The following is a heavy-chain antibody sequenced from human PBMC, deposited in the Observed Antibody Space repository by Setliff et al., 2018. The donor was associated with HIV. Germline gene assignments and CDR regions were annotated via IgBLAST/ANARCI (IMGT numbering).Heavy chain of an antibody. CDR3: ARDLRDGFEEWFSTLDDGMDV. Sequence: ASVKVSCKTSGYIFIRYYIFWVRQAPGQGLGWMGNINPHTGVTKYAEKFQGRVTMTRDTSINTIYMELSRLRSDYTAVYYCARDLRDGFEEWFSTLDDGMDVWGQGTTVNVSS. D-gene: IGHD3-3*01. CDR1: GYIFIRYY. CDR2: INPHTGVT. J-gene: IGHJ6*02. V-gene: IGHV1-2*02.